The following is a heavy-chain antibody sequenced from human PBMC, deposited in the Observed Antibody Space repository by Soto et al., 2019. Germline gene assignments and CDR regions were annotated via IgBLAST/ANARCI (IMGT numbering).Heavy chain of an antibody. V-gene: IGHV3-23*01. CDR1: GFTFSSYA. CDR3: AKDLPTYYDFWSGYYPPIFDY. CDR2: ISGSGGST. Sequence: GGSLRLSCAASGFTFSSYAMSWIRQAPGKGLEWVSAISGSGGSTYYADSVKGRFTISRDNSKNTLYLQMNSLRAEDTAVYYCAKDLPTYYDFWSGYYPPIFDYWGQGTLVTVSS. D-gene: IGHD3-3*01. J-gene: IGHJ4*02.